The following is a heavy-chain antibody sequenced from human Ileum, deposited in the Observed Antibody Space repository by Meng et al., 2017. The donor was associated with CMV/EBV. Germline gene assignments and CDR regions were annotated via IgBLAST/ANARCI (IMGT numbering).Heavy chain of an antibody. Sequence: GESLKISCAASGFTFSSYWMTWVRQAPGKGLEWVANIRQDGSDKYYVDSVKGRFTLSRDNAKNSLYLQMNNLKAEDTAVYYCSRRPRPGPCSSTTCSGLYWGQGTLVTVSS. CDR1: GFTFSSYW. CDR3: SRRPRPGPCSSTTCSGLY. V-gene: IGHV3-7*03. CDR2: IRQDGSDK. D-gene: IGHD2-2*01. J-gene: IGHJ4*02.